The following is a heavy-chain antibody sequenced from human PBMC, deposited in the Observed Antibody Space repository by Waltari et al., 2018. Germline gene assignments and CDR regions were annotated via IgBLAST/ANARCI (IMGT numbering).Heavy chain of an antibody. Sequence: QLQLQESGPGLVKPSETLSLTCTFSGGSISSSSHYWGWIRQPPGKGLEWIGRIYYSGITYYNPSLKSRVTISVDTSKNQLSLTLSSVTAADTAVYYCARIESGYYDAFDIWGQGTQVTVSS. CDR2: IYYSGIT. D-gene: IGHD3-3*01. CDR1: GGSISSSSHY. J-gene: IGHJ3*02. V-gene: IGHV4-39*07. CDR3: ARIESGYYDAFDI.